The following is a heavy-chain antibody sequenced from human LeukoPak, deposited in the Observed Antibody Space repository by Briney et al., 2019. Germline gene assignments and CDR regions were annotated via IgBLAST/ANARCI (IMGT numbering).Heavy chain of an antibody. CDR3: AREVSSDDYGDYGWFDP. Sequence: SGTLSLTCAVSGGSLSGFYWSWIRQSPGKGLEWIGEIKHGGATNYNPSLQSRVTMSLDTSTNQLSLKLRSVIAADTAVYYCAREVSSDDYGDYGWFDPWGQGTLVTVSS. V-gene: IGHV4-34*01. D-gene: IGHD4-17*01. J-gene: IGHJ5*02. CDR2: IKHGGAT. CDR1: GGSLSGFY.